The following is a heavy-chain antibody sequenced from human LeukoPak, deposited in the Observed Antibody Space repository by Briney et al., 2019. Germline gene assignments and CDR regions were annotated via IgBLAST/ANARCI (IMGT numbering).Heavy chain of an antibody. CDR1: GGSISSSSYY. CDR2: IYYSGST. V-gene: IGHV4-39*01. D-gene: IGHD6-19*01. J-gene: IGHJ4*02. CDR3: ARRPIAVAGTGEIDY. Sequence: PSETLSLTCTVSGGSISSSSYYWGWIRQPPGKGLEWIGSIYYSGSTYYNPSHKSRVTISVDTSKNQFSLKLSSVTAADTAVYYCARRPIAVAGTGEIDYWGQGTLVTVSS.